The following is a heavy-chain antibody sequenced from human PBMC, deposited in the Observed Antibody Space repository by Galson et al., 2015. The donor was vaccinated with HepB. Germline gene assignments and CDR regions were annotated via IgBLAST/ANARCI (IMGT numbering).Heavy chain of an antibody. J-gene: IGHJ4*02. Sequence: SLRLSCAASGFTFSSYWMSWVRQAPGKGLEWVANIKQDGSEKYYVDSVKGRFTISRDNAKNSLYLQMNSLRAEDTAVYYCARYSPYGDTISTYYFDYWGQGTLVTVSS. CDR1: GFTFSSYW. CDR2: IKQDGSEK. CDR3: ARYSPYGDTISTYYFDY. D-gene: IGHD4-17*01. V-gene: IGHV3-7*03.